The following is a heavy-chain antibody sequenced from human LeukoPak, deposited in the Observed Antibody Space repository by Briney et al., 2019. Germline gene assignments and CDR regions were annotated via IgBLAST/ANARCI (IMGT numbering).Heavy chain of an antibody. CDR2: ILGSGGST. Sequence: GSLLLSCAASGFPFSNYAMSWVRQAPGKGLEWVSAILGSGGSTYYADSVKGRFTVSRDDSRSTLYLQMKSLRAEDTALYYCAKWGDYDVLTGYYVPDYWGQGTRVTVSS. J-gene: IGHJ4*02. CDR1: GFPFSNYA. V-gene: IGHV3-23*01. CDR3: AKWGDYDVLTGYYVPDY. D-gene: IGHD3-9*01.